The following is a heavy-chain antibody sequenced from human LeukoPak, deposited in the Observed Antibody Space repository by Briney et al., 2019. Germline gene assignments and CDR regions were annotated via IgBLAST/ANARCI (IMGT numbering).Heavy chain of an antibody. V-gene: IGHV4-34*01. J-gene: IGHJ6*03. CDR3: ARSGSDSRGYYHTPYYYYMDV. CDR2: INPSGST. CDR1: GGSFSGYY. Sequence: SETLSLTCAVYGGSFSGYYWSWIRQPPGKGLEWIGEINPSGSTNYNPSLKSRVTISVDTSKNQFSLKLSSVTAADTAVYYCARSGSDSRGYYHTPYYYYMDVWGKGTTVTVSS. D-gene: IGHD3-22*01.